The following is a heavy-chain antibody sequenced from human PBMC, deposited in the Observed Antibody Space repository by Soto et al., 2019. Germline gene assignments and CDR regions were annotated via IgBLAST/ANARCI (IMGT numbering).Heavy chain of an antibody. V-gene: IGHV1-3*04. J-gene: IGHJ4*02. D-gene: IGHD4-17*01. CDR2: INTGNDNT. CDR3: ARVGDYGDFYFAY. CDR1: GYTFTSYN. Sequence: ASVKVSCKASGYTFTSYNMHWVRQAPGQGLEWMGWINTGNDNTKYSQKFHGRVTFSRDTSASTVYMDLSSLRADDTAVYYCARVGDYGDFYFAYWGQGTLVTVSS.